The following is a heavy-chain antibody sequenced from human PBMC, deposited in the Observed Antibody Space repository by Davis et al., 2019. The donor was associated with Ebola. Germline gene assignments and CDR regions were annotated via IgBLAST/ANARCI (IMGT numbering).Heavy chain of an antibody. V-gene: IGHV3-48*01. CDR3: AKDQVGYSYDFGMDV. CDR2: ISSSSSTI. CDR1: GFTFSSYS. J-gene: IGHJ6*02. Sequence: GGSLRLSCAASGFTFSSYSMNWVRQAPGKGLEWVSYISSSSSTIYYADSVKGRFTISRDNSKNTLYLQMNSLRAEDTAVYYCAKDQVGYSYDFGMDVWGQGTTVTVSS. D-gene: IGHD5-18*01.